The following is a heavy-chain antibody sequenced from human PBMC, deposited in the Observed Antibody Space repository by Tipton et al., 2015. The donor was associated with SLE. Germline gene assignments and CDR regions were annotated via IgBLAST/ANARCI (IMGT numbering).Heavy chain of an antibody. CDR3: ARGGGKYDLYGLDV. CDR1: GAAISSHY. V-gene: IGHV4-59*11. CDR2: IFHSGNS. Sequence: GLVKPSKTLSVTCTVSGAAISSHYWSWIRQSPGKGLEWIGYIFHSGNSDYNPSLRSRVSMSVDTSKNQVSLNLRSVIAADTAVYYCARGGGKYDLYGLDVWGLGTTVTVSS. D-gene: IGHD3-3*01. J-gene: IGHJ6*02.